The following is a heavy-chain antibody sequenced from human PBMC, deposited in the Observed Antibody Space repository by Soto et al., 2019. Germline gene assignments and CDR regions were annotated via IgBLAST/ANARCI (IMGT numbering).Heavy chain of an antibody. CDR1: GGTFSTST. Sequence: QVQLVQSGAEVKKPGSSVKVSCKASGGTFSTSTFTWVRQAPGQGLEWMGRTIPILDVADYAQDFQGRVTITADNSTSTAYMELTSLTSKDTAVYYCARDSPIGSTYSGYDAIDSWGQGPLVTVSS. CDR3: ARDSPIGSTYSGYDAIDS. V-gene: IGHV1-69*08. CDR2: TIPILDVA. J-gene: IGHJ4*02. D-gene: IGHD5-12*01.